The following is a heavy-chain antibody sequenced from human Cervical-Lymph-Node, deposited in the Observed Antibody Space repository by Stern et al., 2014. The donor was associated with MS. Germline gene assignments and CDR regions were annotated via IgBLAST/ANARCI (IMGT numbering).Heavy chain of an antibody. CDR1: GVSIRDYY. Sequence: VHLVESGPGLVKPSETLSLTCTVSGVSIRDYYWSWIPQPPGKGLQWIGYIYNSGGTKYNPSLKSRVTISIDTSTKEFSLKLRSVTAADTAVYYCARHYDSTGYGRENWFDPWGQGTLVTVSS. J-gene: IGHJ5*02. V-gene: IGHV4-59*01. CDR2: IYNSGGT. D-gene: IGHD3-22*01. CDR3: ARHYDSTGYGRENWFDP.